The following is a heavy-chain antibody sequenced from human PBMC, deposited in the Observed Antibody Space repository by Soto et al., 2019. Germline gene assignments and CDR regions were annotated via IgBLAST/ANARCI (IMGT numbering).Heavy chain of an antibody. CDR3: ARSGSSDHDDAFDI. CDR1: SGSISNYN. V-gene: IGHV4-59*01. Sequence: QVQLQESGPGLVKPSETLSLICIVSSGSISNYNWSWVRQPPGKGLEWMGYIYYSGGTRYNPSLKSRFTLSVDTSKNQFSLKLSSVIAADTAVYYCARSGSSDHDDAFDIWGQGTMVTVSS. J-gene: IGHJ3*02. CDR2: IYYSGGT. D-gene: IGHD3-22*01.